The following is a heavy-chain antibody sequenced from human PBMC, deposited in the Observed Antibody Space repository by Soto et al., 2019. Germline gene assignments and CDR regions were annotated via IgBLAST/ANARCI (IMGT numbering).Heavy chain of an antibody. V-gene: IGHV4-30-4*01. Sequence: SETLSLTCTVSGGSISSGDYYWSWIRQPPGKGLEWIGYIYYSGSTYYNPSLKSRVTISVDTSKNQFSLKLSSVTAADTAVYYCARDGGASRGGNWFDPWGQGTLVTVSS. J-gene: IGHJ5*02. CDR2: IYYSGST. CDR1: GGSISSGDYY. D-gene: IGHD2-15*01. CDR3: ARDGGASRGGNWFDP.